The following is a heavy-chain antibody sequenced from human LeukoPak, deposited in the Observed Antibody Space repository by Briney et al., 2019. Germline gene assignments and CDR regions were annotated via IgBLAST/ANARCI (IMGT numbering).Heavy chain of an antibody. CDR3: ARQVASGFDP. Sequence: GGSLRLSCAASGFTFSSYEMSWVRQAPGKGLEWVSYVSSSGTTIYYADSVKGRFTVSRDNAKNSLYLQMNSLRAEDTALYYCARQVASGFDPWGQGTLVTVSS. CDR2: VSSSGTTI. V-gene: IGHV3-48*03. CDR1: GFTFSSYE. J-gene: IGHJ5*02.